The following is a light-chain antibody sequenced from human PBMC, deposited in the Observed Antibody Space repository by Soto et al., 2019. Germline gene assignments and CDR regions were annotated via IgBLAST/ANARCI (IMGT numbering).Light chain of an antibody. CDR1: SSDVGIYKL. Sequence: QSVLTQPASVSGSPGQSITISCTGTSSDVGIYKLVSWYQQHPGKAPKLMIYEGSKRPSGVSNRFSGSKSGNTASLTISGLRAEDEADYYCCSYAGSSTWVFGGGTKLTVL. J-gene: IGLJ3*02. V-gene: IGLV2-23*01. CDR2: EGS. CDR3: CSYAGSSTWV.